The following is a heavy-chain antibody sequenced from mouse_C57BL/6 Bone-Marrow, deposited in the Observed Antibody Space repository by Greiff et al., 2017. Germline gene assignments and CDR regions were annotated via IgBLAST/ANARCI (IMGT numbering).Heavy chain of an antibody. CDR3: ARARKVSLRLDY. D-gene: IGHD1-1*01. CDR1: GYTFTSYW. J-gene: IGHJ2*01. Sequence: VQLQQPGAELVRPGSSVKLSCKASGYTFTSYWMHWVKQRPRQGLEWIGNIDPSDSETHYNQKFKDKATLTVDKSSSTAYMQLSSLTSEDSAVYFGARARKVSLRLDYWGQGTTLTVSS. V-gene: IGHV1-52*01. CDR2: IDPSDSET.